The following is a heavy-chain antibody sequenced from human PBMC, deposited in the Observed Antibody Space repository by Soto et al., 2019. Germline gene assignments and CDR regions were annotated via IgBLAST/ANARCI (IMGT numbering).Heavy chain of an antibody. V-gene: IGHV4-59*01. J-gene: IGHJ1*01. CDR1: GASITSNY. D-gene: IGHD3-9*01. CDR2: IYYSGVT. Sequence: SETVSLTCTVSGASITSNYWTWIRQPPGEGLEWIGNIYYSGVTNYNPSLQSRVTISVDRSNNQFSLKLSSVTAADTAVYYCATGEGGNVLRFFDWFFWGRGTLVTVSS. CDR3: ATGEGGNVLRFFDWFF.